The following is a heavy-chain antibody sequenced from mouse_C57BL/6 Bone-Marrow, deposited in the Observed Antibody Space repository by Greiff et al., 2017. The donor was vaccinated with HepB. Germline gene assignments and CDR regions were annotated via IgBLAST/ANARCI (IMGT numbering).Heavy chain of an antibody. D-gene: IGHD3-2*02. Sequence: DVQLQESGGGLVKPGGSLKLSCAASGFTFSSYAMSWVRQTPEKRLEWVATISDGGSYTYYPDNVKGRFTISRDNAKNNLYLQMSHLKSEDTAMYYCARQLRLEAYWGQGTLVTVSA. CDR2: ISDGGSYT. V-gene: IGHV5-4*01. CDR1: GFTFSSYA. CDR3: ARQLRLEAY. J-gene: IGHJ3*01.